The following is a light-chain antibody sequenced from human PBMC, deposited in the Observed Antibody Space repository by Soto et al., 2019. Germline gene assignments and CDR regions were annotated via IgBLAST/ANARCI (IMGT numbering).Light chain of an antibody. CDR1: QGVTTN. J-gene: IGKJ5*01. V-gene: IGKV3-15*01. Sequence: EIVMTQSPGTLSVSPEEIATLYFSAGQGVTTNFAWYQQKSGQSPRLLIYDVSIRATGVPARFSGTGSETDFTLTISGLQSEDSAVYFCQQYNNWPFSFGQGTRLENK. CDR2: DVS. CDR3: QQYNNWPFS.